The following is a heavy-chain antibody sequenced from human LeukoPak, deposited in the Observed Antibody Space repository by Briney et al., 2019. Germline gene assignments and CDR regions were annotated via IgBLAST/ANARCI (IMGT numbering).Heavy chain of an antibody. V-gene: IGHV3-30-3*01. Sequence: PGGSLRLSCAASGFTFSSYAMHWVRQAPGKGLEWVAVISYDGSNKYYADSVKGRFTISRDNSKNTLYLQMNSLRAEDTAVYYCARGGGAAAGTVVYYWGQGTLVTVSS. J-gene: IGHJ4*02. CDR2: ISYDGSNK. D-gene: IGHD6-13*01. CDR3: ARGGGAAAGTVVYY. CDR1: GFTFSSYA.